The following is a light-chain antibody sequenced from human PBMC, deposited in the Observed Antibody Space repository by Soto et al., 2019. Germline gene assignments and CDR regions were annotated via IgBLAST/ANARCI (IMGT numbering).Light chain of an antibody. V-gene: IGKV1-5*03. CDR1: QSISSW. CDR3: QQDNSYPT. J-gene: IGKJ1*01. Sequence: DIQMTQSPSTLSASVGDRVTITCRASQSISSWLAWYQQKPGKAPKLLIYKASSLESGVPSRFSSSGSGTEFTLTISSLQPDEFANYYCQQDNSYPTFGQGTKVEIK. CDR2: KAS.